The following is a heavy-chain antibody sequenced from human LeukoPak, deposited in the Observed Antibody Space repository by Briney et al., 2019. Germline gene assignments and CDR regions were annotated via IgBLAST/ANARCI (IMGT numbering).Heavy chain of an antibody. CDR3: ARPNSGSYWGAFLDY. CDR1: GFTFSDYY. CDR2: IKQDGSEK. J-gene: IGHJ4*02. D-gene: IGHD1-26*01. V-gene: IGHV3-7*01. Sequence: GGSLRLSCAASGFTFSDYYMSWIRQAPGKGLEWVANIKQDGSEKYYVDSVKGRFTISRDDAKNSLYLQMNSLRAEDTAVYYCARPNSGSYWGAFLDYWGQGTLVTVSS.